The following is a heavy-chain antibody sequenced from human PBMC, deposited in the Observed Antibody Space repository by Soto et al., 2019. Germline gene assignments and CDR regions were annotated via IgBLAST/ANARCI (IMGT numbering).Heavy chain of an antibody. J-gene: IGHJ6*02. CDR1: GIIFSDYA. D-gene: IGHD2-2*01. V-gene: IGHV3-23*01. CDR3: AKGRYQLLSDSYSGLDV. Sequence: EGQLLESGGTLVQPGGSLRLSCAASGIIFSDYAMNWVRQAPGKGLEWVSGISGSGASTYYADSMKGRFTISRDNSKNTLYLQMNSLRADDTAVYYCAKGRYQLLSDSYSGLDVWGQGTTVTVSS. CDR2: ISGSGAST.